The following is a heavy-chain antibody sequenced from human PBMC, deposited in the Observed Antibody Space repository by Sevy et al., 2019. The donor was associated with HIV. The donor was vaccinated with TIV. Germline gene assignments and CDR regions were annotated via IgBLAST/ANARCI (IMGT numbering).Heavy chain of an antibody. Sequence: GGSLRLSCTTSGFTFGDYAMNWVHQAPGKGLEWVAFLKSKADGGTVDHAASVKGRFTISREDSKSIAYLQMNDLTTEDTGVYYCTRWKGLQSIFDYWGQGALVTVSS. CDR1: GFTFGDYA. D-gene: IGHD1-1*01. V-gene: IGHV3-49*04. J-gene: IGHJ4*02. CDR3: TRWKGLQSIFDY. CDR2: LKSKADGGTV.